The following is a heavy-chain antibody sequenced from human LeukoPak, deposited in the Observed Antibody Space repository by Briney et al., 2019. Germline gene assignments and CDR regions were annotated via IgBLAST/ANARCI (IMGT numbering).Heavy chain of an antibody. D-gene: IGHD2-2*01. Sequence: PGGSLRLSCAASGFTFSNYAMIWVRQAPGKGLEWVSVISGSGGSTYYADSAKGRFTTSRDNSKNTLFLQMNSLRAEDTAVYYCAKKSVRPDWGQGTLVTVSS. V-gene: IGHV3-23*01. CDR2: ISGSGGST. CDR1: GFTFSNYA. J-gene: IGHJ4*02. CDR3: AKKSVRPD.